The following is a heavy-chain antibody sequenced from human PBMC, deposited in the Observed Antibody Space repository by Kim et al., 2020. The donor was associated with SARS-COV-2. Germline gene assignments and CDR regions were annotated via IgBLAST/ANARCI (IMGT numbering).Heavy chain of an antibody. V-gene: IGHV1-24*01. Sequence: ASVKVSCKVSGYTLTELSMHWVRQAPGKGLEWMGGFDPEDGETIYAQKFQGRVTMTEDTSTDTAYMELSSLTSEDTAVYYCATGPPYGSGNWFEPWGQGTLVTVSS. J-gene: IGHJ5*02. D-gene: IGHD3-10*01. CDR1: GYTLTELS. CDR2: FDPEDGET. CDR3: ATGPPYGSGNWFEP.